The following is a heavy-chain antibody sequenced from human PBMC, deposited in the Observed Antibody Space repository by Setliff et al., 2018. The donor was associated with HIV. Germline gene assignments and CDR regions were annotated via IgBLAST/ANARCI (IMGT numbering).Heavy chain of an antibody. CDR3: ARSTVRIRGVVRGYYYYYMDV. J-gene: IGHJ6*03. CDR2: IDYSGST. Sequence: PSETLSLTCTVSGYSISSSNWWGWIRQTPGKGLEWIGYIDYSGSTYYNPSLESRVTMSVDTSKNQFSLKLTSVTAVDTAAYYCARSTVRIRGVVRGYYYYYMDVWGKGTTVTVSS. D-gene: IGHD3-10*01. CDR1: GYSISSSNW. V-gene: IGHV4-28*01.